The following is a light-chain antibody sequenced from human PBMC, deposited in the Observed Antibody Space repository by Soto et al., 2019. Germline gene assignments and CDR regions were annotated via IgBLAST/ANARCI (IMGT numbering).Light chain of an antibody. CDR3: SAYADSNNLV. CDR2: EVS. Sequence: QSALTQPPSASGSPGQSVTISCTGTSSDVGGYNYVSWYQQHPGKAPKLMIYEVSKRPSGVPDRFSGSKSGNTASLTVAGLQAEDEADYYCSAYADSNNLVVGGGSILTV. V-gene: IGLV2-8*01. J-gene: IGLJ2*01. CDR1: SSDVGGYNY.